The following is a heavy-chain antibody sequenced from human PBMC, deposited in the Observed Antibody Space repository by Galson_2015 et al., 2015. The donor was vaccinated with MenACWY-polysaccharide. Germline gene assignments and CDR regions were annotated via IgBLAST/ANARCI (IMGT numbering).Heavy chain of an antibody. J-gene: IGHJ4*02. CDR1: GGSISSYY. D-gene: IGHD4-11*01. Sequence: ETLSLTCTVSGGSISSYYWSWIRQPPGKGLEWIGYIYYSGSTNYNPSLKSRVTISVDTSKNQFSLKLSSVTAADTAVYYCARVIDFYSNHEVYFDYWGQGTLVTVSS. CDR3: ARVIDFYSNHEVYFDY. V-gene: IGHV4-59*01. CDR2: IYYSGST.